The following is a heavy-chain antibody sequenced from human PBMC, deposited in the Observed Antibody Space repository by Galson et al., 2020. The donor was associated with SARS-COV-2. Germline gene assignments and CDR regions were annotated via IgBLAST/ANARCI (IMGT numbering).Heavy chain of an antibody. Sequence: ASVKVSCKASGYTFTSYAMHWVRQAPGQRLEWMGWINAGNGNTKYSQKFQGRVTITRDTSASTAYMELSSLRSEDTAVYYCARTYSSSWRAGWFDPWGQGTLVTVSS. CDR2: INAGNGNT. V-gene: IGHV1-3*01. CDR1: GYTFTSYA. J-gene: IGHJ5*02. D-gene: IGHD6-13*01. CDR3: ARTYSSSWRAGWFDP.